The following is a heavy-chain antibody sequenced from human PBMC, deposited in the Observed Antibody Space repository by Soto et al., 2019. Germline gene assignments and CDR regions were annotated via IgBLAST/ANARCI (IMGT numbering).Heavy chain of an antibody. CDR1: GYTFTGYY. V-gene: IGHV1-2*04. Sequence: ASVKVSCKASGYTFTGYYMHWVRQAPGQGLEWMGWINPNSGGTNYAQKFQGWVTMTRDTSISTAYMELSRLRSDDTAVYYCARDPRVVVAAAPKYYYYYYFMDVWGKGTTVTVSS. J-gene: IGHJ6*03. D-gene: IGHD2-15*01. CDR2: INPNSGGT. CDR3: ARDPRVVVAAAPKYYYYYYFMDV.